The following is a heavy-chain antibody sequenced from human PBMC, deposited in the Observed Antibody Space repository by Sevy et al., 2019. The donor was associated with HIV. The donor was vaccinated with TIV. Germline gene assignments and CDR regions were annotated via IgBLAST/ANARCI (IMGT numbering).Heavy chain of an antibody. J-gene: IGHJ4*02. CDR2: ISSSGSTI. D-gene: IGHD6-13*01. V-gene: IGHV3-11*01. Sequence: GGSLRLSCAASGFTFSDYYMSWIRQAPGKGLEWVSYISSSGSTIYYADSVKGRFTISRDNAKNSLYLQMISLRAEDTAVYFCARGTAAAAMLDYWGQGTLVTVSS. CDR3: ARGTAAAAMLDY. CDR1: GFTFSDYY.